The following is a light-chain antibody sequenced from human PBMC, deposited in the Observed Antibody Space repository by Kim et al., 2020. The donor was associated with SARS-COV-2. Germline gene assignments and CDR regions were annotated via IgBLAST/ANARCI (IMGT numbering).Light chain of an antibody. V-gene: IGLV1-40*01. J-gene: IGLJ3*02. CDR3: QSYDSSLSGWV. CDR2: GTR. CDR1: SSNIGAGYV. Sequence: QRVTISCYASSSNIGAGYVVIWYQQLPGTAPKLLIYGTRNRPSGVPDRFSGSKSGTSASLAITGLQAEDEADYYCQSYDSSLSGWVFGGGTKLTVL.